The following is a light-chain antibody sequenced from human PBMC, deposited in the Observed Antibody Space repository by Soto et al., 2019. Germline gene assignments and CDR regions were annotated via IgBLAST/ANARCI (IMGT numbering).Light chain of an antibody. Sequence: EIVMTQSPATLSVSPGERATLSCRASQSISSNLAWYQQKPGQAPRLLIYDASTRATDIPARFSGSGSGTEFTLTISSLQSEDFALYYCQQYNNWPPVTFGQGTRLEI. CDR3: QQYNNWPPVT. V-gene: IGKV3-15*01. J-gene: IGKJ5*01. CDR2: DAS. CDR1: QSISSN.